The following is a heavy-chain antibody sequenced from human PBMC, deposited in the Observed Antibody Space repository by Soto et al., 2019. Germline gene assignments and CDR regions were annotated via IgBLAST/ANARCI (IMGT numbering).Heavy chain of an antibody. Sequence: SEALSLTCTVSGGSISSCSFYWTWIRQHPWKGLDFIVYIYYSGDTYYNPSLRRRVIISLDTSKNQFSLRLNSVTAADTAVYYCAREWSGGRRDGNPDKYYGMDVWGQGTKVTVSS. V-gene: IGHV4-31*03. J-gene: IGHJ6*02. D-gene: IGHD2-15*01. CDR2: IYYSGDT. CDR1: GGSISSCSFY. CDR3: AREWSGGRRDGNPDKYYGMDV.